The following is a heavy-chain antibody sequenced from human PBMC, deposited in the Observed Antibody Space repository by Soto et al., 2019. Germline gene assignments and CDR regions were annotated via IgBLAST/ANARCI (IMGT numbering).Heavy chain of an antibody. CDR3: AHARSIAAAGLAWFDP. J-gene: IGHJ5*02. Sequence: SGPPLGNPTHTLTLTCTCSAFSLSTSGVGVGWIRQPPVKALYGLSLIYWDDDNRYSPSMKSSLTITKDTAKNQVVPTMTNMDPVDTATYYCAHARSIAAAGLAWFDPWGQGTLVTVSS. V-gene: IGHV2-5*02. D-gene: IGHD6-13*01. CDR2: IYWDDDN. CDR1: AFSLSTSGVG.